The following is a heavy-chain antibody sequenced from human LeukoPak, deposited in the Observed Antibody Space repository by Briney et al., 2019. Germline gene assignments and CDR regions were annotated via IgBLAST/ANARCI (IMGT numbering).Heavy chain of an antibody. CDR3: EVVPNY. J-gene: IGHJ4*02. D-gene: IGHD3-22*01. CDR2: ITPNSGGT. V-gene: IGHV1-2*02. Sequence: GTSVRVSCKASLYTFTDYDIHWVRQAPGQGLEWMGWITPNSGGTYSAQTFKGRVTITRDTSISTVYMELSSLRSEDTAVYYCEVVPNYWGQGTLVTVSS. CDR1: LYTFTDYD.